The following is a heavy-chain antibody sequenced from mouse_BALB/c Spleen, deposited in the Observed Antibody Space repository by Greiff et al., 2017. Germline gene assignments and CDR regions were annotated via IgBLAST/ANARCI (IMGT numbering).Heavy chain of an antibody. CDR1: GYTFTSYW. V-gene: IGHV1S22*01. J-gene: IGHJ3*01. CDR3: TRRDDGKEAWFAY. D-gene: IGHD2-1*01. CDR2: IYPGSGST. Sequence: LQQPGSELVRPGASVKLSCKASGYTFTSYWMHWVKQRPGQGLEWIGNIYPGSGSTNYDEKFKSKATLTVDTSSSTAYMQLSSLTSEDAAVYYCTRRDDGKEAWFAYWGQGTLVTVSA.